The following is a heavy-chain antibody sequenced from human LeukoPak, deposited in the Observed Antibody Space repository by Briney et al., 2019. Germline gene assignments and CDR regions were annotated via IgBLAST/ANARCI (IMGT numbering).Heavy chain of an antibody. CDR2: INHSGST. Sequence: KPSETLSLTCAVYGGSFSGYYWSWIRQPPGKGLEWIGEINHSGSTNCNPSLKSRVTISVDTSKNQFSLKLSSVTAADTAVYYCARARGVVVAANFDYWGQGTLVTVSS. D-gene: IGHD2-15*01. V-gene: IGHV4-34*01. J-gene: IGHJ4*02. CDR3: ARARGVVVAANFDY. CDR1: GGSFSGYY.